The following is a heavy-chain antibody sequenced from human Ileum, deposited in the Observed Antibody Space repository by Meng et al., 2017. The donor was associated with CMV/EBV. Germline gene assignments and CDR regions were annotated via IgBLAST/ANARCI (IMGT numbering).Heavy chain of an antibody. D-gene: IGHD6-13*01. Sequence: GQLQQSGPGLGKTSQTLLLTCAISGDSVSSTTVTWNWIRQSPSRGLEWLGRTYYRSKWFNDYALSVRGRITINPDISKNQLSLQLNSVTPEDTAVYYCVRLTGNSWLDYWGRGTLVTVSS. V-gene: IGHV6-1*01. CDR2: TYYRSKWFN. CDR1: GDSVSSTTVT. CDR3: VRLTGNSWLDY. J-gene: IGHJ4*02.